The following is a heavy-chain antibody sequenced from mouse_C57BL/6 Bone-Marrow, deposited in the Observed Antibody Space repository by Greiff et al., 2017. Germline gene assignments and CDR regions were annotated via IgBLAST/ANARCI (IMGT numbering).Heavy chain of an antibody. CDR3: ATYYSNYDAKDY. D-gene: IGHD2-5*01. CDR2: IWSGGST. V-gene: IGHV2-2*01. CDR1: GFSLTSYG. J-gene: IGHJ4*01. Sequence: VQLQQSGPGLVQPSQSLSITCTVSGFSLTSYGVHWVRQSPGKGLEWLGVIWSGGSTDYNAAFISRLSISKDNPKSQVFFKMNRLQADDTAIYYCATYYSNYDAKDYWGQGTSVTVSS.